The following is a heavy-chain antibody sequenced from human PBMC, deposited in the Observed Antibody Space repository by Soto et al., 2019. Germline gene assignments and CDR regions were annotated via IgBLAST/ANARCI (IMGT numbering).Heavy chain of an antibody. J-gene: IGHJ6*02. D-gene: IGHD3-10*01. CDR3: ARGRYYGSGSYAKGYYYGMDV. CDR2: IYYSGST. CDR1: GGSISRGGYY. Sequence: TLSLTCTVSGGSISRGGYYWMWIRHHPGKGLEWIGYIYYSGSTYYNPSLKSRVTISVDTSKNQFSLKLSSVTAADTAVYYCARGRYYGSGSYAKGYYYGMDVWGQGTTVTVSS. V-gene: IGHV4-31*03.